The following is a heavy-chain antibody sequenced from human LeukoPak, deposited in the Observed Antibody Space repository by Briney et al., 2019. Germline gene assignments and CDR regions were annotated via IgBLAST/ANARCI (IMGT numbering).Heavy chain of an antibody. J-gene: IGHJ4*02. Sequence: GGSLRLSCAASGFTFSSYSMNWVRQAPGKGLEWVSSISSSSSYIYYADSVKGRFTISRDNAKNSLYLQMNSLRAEDTAVYYCARGGLPTVGIDYWGQGTLVTVSS. CDR1: GFTFSSYS. CDR3: ARGGLPTVGIDY. D-gene: IGHD4-23*01. CDR2: ISSSSSYI. V-gene: IGHV3-21*01.